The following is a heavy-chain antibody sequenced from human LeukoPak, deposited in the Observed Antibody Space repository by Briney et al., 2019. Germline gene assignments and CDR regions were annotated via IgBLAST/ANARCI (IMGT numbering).Heavy chain of an antibody. CDR3: ARAIHGYSSGWYLLGY. V-gene: IGHV1-2*02. CDR2: INPNSGGT. CDR1: GYTFTGYY. Sequence: ASVKVSCKASGYTFTGYYMHWVRQAPGQGLEWMGWINPNSGGTNYAQKFQGRVTMTRDTSISTAYMELSRLRSDDTAAYYCARAIHGYSSGWYLLGYWGQGTLVTVSS. J-gene: IGHJ4*02. D-gene: IGHD6-19*01.